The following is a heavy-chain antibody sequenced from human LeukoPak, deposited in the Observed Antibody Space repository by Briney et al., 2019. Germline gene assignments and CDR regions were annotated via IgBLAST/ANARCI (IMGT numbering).Heavy chain of an antibody. V-gene: IGHV1-2*02. CDR1: GYTFTGYY. D-gene: IGHD3-16*02. Sequence: ASVKVSCKAFGYTFTGYYIQWMRQAPGQGLEWMGWINPDSGGTKYAQWLQGRVTMTRGTSISTAYMELSRLSSDDTAVYYCARLREGLYHFDYWGQGTLVGVSS. CDR3: ARLREGLYHFDY. CDR2: INPDSGGT. J-gene: IGHJ4*02.